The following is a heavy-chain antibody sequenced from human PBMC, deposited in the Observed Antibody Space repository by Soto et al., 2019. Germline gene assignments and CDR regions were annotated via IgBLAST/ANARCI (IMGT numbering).Heavy chain of an antibody. CDR1: GDSVSSNSAA. CDR2: TYYRSKWYN. J-gene: IGHJ3*02. CDR3: ARVDKSREPDDAFDI. D-gene: IGHD1-26*01. V-gene: IGHV6-1*01. Sequence: PLLLRQSQTLSLTCAISGDSVSSNSAAWNWIRQSPSRGLEWLGRTYYRSKWYNDYAVSVKSRITINPDTSKNQFSLQLNSVTPEDTAVYYCARVDKSREPDDAFDIWGQGTMVTVSS.